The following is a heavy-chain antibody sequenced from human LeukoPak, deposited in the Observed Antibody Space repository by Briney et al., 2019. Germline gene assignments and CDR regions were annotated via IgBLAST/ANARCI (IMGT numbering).Heavy chain of an antibody. CDR1: GFTFSSYW. V-gene: IGHV3-74*01. J-gene: IGHJ4*02. D-gene: IGHD3-9*01. Sequence: GGSLRLSCAASGFTFSSYWMHWVRQAPGKGLVWVSRINSDGSSTSYADSVKGRFTISRDNAKNTLYLQMNSLGAEDTAVYYCARAYDILTGLDYWGQGTLVTVSS. CDR2: INSDGSST. CDR3: ARAYDILTGLDY.